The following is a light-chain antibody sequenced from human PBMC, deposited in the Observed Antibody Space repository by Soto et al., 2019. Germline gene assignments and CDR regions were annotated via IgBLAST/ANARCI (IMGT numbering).Light chain of an antibody. Sequence: DIVMTQSPDSLAVSLGERATINCKSSQTILYSFNNRNYLAWYQQKPGQPPKLVIYWASTRESGVPDRFSGSGSGTEFTLTISSLQPDDFATYYCQQYNSYSGTFGQGTKVEIK. CDR3: QQYNSYSGT. J-gene: IGKJ1*01. V-gene: IGKV4-1*01. CDR1: QTILYSFNNRNY. CDR2: WAS.